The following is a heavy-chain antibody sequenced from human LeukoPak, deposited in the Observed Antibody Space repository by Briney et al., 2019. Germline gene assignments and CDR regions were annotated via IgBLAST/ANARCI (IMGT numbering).Heavy chain of an antibody. D-gene: IGHD2-15*01. J-gene: IGHJ3*02. CDR3: ARPDIVVVVAATGYAFDI. V-gene: IGHV3-74*01. CDR2: INSDGSST. CDR1: GFTFSSYS. Sequence: PGGSLRLSCAASGFTFSSYSMNWVRQAPGKGLVWVSRINSDGSSTSYADSVKGRFTISRDNAKNTLYLQMNSLRAEDTAVYYCARPDIVVVVAATGYAFDIWGQGTMVTVSS.